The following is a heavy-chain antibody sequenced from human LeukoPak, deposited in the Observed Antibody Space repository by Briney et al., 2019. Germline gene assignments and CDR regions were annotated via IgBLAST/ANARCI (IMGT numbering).Heavy chain of an antibody. CDR2: IHPADSDV. CDR1: GYSFSSHW. V-gene: IGHV5-51*01. CDR3: AKLTDWNDSPFDY. Sequence: GESLKISCQTSGYSFSSHWIGWVRQMSGRGLEFMGIIHPADSDVRYSPSFQGHVTISVDNSVTTAYLQWTSLKASDTAIYYCAKLTDWNDSPFDYWGRGTLVTVSS. J-gene: IGHJ4*02. D-gene: IGHD1-1*01.